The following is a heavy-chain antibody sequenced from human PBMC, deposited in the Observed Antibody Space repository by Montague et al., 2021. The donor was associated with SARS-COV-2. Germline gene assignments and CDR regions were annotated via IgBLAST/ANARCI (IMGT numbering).Heavy chain of an antibody. D-gene: IGHD3-9*01. J-gene: IGHJ5*02. V-gene: IGHV3-23*01. Sequence: SLRLSCAASGFTFSSYAMSWVRQAPGKGLEWVSAISGSGGSTYYADSVKGRFTISRDNSKSTLYLQMNSLRAEDTAVYYCAKDWELRYFDWLSHGWFDPWGQGTLVTVSS. CDR1: GFTFSSYA. CDR2: ISGSGGST. CDR3: AKDWELRYFDWLSHGWFDP.